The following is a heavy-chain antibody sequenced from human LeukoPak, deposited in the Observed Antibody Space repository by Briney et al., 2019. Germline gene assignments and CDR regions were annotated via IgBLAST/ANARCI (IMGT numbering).Heavy chain of an antibody. J-gene: IGHJ3*02. CDR3: ARTRKMATIVEDAFDI. V-gene: IGHV2-70*11. CDR1: GFSLSTSGMC. Sequence: SGPTLVNPTQTLTLTCTLSGFSLSTSGMCVSWIRQPPGKALEWLARIDWDDDKYYSTSLKTRLTISKDTSKNQVVLTMTNMDPLDTATYFCARTRKMATIVEDAFDIWGQGTMVTVSS. D-gene: IGHD5-24*01. CDR2: IDWDDDK.